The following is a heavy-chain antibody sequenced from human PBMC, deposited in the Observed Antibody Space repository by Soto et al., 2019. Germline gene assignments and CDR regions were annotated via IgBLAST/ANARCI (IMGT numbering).Heavy chain of an antibody. CDR3: ASNKNWTYYYGMDV. CDR2: IDPSDSYT. V-gene: IGHV5-10-1*01. J-gene: IGHJ6*02. D-gene: IGHD1-1*01. Sequence: LGESLKISCKGSGYSFTSYWISWVRQMPGKGLEWMGRIDPSDSYTKYSPSFQGHVTISADKSISTAYLQWSSLKASDTAMYYWASNKNWTYYYGMDVWGQGTTVTVSS. CDR1: GYSFTSYW.